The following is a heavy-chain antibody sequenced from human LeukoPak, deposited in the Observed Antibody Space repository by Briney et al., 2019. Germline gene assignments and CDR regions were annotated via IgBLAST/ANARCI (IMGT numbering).Heavy chain of an antibody. Sequence: PGGSLRLSCAASGFTFDDYGMSWVRQAPGKGLEWVSGINWNGGSTGYADSVKGRFTISRDNAKNSLFLQMNSLRAEDTAVYYCARDSKATDGFDYWGQGTLVTVSS. D-gene: IGHD1-14*01. J-gene: IGHJ4*02. CDR3: ARDSKATDGFDY. CDR2: INWNGGST. CDR1: GFTFDDYG. V-gene: IGHV3-20*04.